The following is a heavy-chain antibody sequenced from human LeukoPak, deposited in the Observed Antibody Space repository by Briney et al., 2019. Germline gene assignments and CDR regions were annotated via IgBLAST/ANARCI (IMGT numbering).Heavy chain of an antibody. Sequence: GGSLTLSCAVSGFPFTTYNMNWVRQAPGKGLEWVSYIDSSSSTIYYADSVKGRFTVSRDNAKNSLDLQMNSLRSEDTAVYYCVRDRGISFYFDYWGQGTLDTVSS. J-gene: IGHJ4*02. D-gene: IGHD3-16*02. CDR3: VRDRGISFYFDY. V-gene: IGHV3-48*01. CDR1: GFPFTTYN. CDR2: IDSSSSTI.